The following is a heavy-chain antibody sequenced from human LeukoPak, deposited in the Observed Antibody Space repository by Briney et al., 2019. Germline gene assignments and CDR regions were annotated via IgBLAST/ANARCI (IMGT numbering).Heavy chain of an antibody. CDR3: ASPSYFWSGPHDAFDI. V-gene: IGHV1-18*01. Sequence: GASVKFSCKASGYTFPIYGISWVRQAPGLGLGWMGWLSAYNGNTNYAQKLQGRVTMTTDTSTSTAYMELRSLRSDDTAVYYCASPSYFWSGPHDAFDIWGQGTMVTVSS. CDR2: LSAYNGNT. D-gene: IGHD3-3*01. CDR1: GYTFPIYG. J-gene: IGHJ3*02.